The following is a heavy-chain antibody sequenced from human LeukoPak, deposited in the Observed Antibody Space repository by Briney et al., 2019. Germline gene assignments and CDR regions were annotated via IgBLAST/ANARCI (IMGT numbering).Heavy chain of an antibody. J-gene: IGHJ5*02. CDR1: GGSISSYY. V-gene: IGHV4-34*01. D-gene: IGHD2-2*01. Sequence: SETLSLTCTVSGGSISSYYWSWIRQPPGKGLEWIGEINHSGSTNYNPSLKSRVTISVDTSKNQFSLKLSSVTAADTAVYYCARGRRIIVVVPAARGWFDPWGQGTLVTVSS. CDR3: ARGRRIIVVVPAARGWFDP. CDR2: INHSGST.